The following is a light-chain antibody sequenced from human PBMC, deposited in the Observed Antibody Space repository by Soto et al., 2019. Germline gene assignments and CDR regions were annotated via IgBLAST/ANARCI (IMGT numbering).Light chain of an antibody. J-gene: IGKJ5*01. CDR2: AAS. CDR3: QQSYSTPFT. Sequence: DIQSTHSPSSLSAWVRYRVSTRSRACQSISNFLNWYQQKPGKAPQLLIYAASRLHSGVQPRFSGSAAGTDFTLTISSLQPEDFATYYCQQSYSTPFTFGQGTRLEI. CDR1: QSISNF. V-gene: IGKV1-39*01.